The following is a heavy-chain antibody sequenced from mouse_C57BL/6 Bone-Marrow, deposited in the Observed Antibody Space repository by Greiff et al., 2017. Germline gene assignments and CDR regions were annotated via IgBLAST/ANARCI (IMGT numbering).Heavy chain of an antibody. CDR2: ISSGSSTI. J-gene: IGHJ2*01. CDR1: GFTFSDYG. Sequence: EVQVVESGGGLVKPGGSLKLSCAASGFTFSDYGIHWVRQAPEKGLEWVAYISSGSSTIYYADTVKGRFTFSRDNAKNTLFLQMTSLRSEDTAMFYCARVDYWGQGTTLTVSS. V-gene: IGHV5-17*01. CDR3: ARVDY.